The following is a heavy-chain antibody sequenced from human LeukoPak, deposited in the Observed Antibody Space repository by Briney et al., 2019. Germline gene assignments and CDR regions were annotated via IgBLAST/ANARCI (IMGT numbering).Heavy chain of an antibody. J-gene: IGHJ3*02. V-gene: IGHV4-34*01. CDR2: LYYSDST. Sequence: SETLSLTCAVYVGSSSGYYWGWIRQPPGKGLEWIGSLYYSDSTYYNPSLESRVTISLDTSKSQFSLRLSSVTAADTAVYYCAKDTVGATFPGAFDIWGQGTMVTVSS. CDR1: VGSSSGYY. D-gene: IGHD1-26*01. CDR3: AKDTVGATFPGAFDI.